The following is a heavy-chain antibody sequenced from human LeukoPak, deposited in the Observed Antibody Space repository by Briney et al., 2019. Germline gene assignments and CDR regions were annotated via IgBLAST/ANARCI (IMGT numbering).Heavy chain of an antibody. CDR2: IYHSGGT. V-gene: IGHV4-38-2*02. J-gene: IGHJ4*02. CDR1: GYSISSGYY. D-gene: IGHD3-16*01. Sequence: SETLSLTCAISGYSISSGYYWGWHRQPPGNGLEWIGSIYHSGGTYYNPSLKSRVTISVDTSKKQFSLKLSSVTAADTAVYYCARDPDGGPDFWGQGSLLTVSS. CDR3: ARDPDGGPDF.